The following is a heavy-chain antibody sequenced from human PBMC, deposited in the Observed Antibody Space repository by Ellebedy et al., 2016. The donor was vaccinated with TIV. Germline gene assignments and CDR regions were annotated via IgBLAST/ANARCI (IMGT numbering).Heavy chain of an antibody. CDR1: GFTLSSYW. CDR3: ARDKDYAYDY. Sequence: GESLKISCEASGFTLSSYWMHWVRQAPGQGLVWVSRSSSDGSRTYADSVKGRFTISRDNAKNSLYLQMNSLRDEDTAVYFCARDKDYAYDYWGQGTLVTVSS. V-gene: IGHV3-74*01. CDR2: SSSDGSRT. J-gene: IGHJ4*02. D-gene: IGHD4-17*01.